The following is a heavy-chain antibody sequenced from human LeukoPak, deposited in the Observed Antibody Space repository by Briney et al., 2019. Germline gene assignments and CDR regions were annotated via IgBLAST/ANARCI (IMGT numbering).Heavy chain of an antibody. J-gene: IGHJ5*02. CDR3: ARRITIFGVVPWFDP. CDR2: IKQDGSEK. D-gene: IGHD3-3*01. V-gene: IGHV3-7*01. Sequence: GGSLRLSCAASGFTFSSYWMSWVRQAPGKGLEWVANIKQDGSEKYYVDSVKGRFTISRDNAKNSLYLQMNSLRAEDTAVYYCARRITIFGVVPWFDPWGQGTLVTVSS. CDR1: GFTFSSYW.